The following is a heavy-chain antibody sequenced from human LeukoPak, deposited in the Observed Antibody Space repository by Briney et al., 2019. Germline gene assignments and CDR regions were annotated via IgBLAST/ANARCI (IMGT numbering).Heavy chain of an antibody. J-gene: IGHJ4*02. Sequence: KPSETLSLTCIVSGGSISSYYWSWIRQPPGKGLEWIGEINHSGSTNYNPSLKSRVTISVDTSKNQFSLKLSSVTAADTAVYYCARLGPGFPDTTVTNFDYWGQGTLVTVSS. CDR3: ARLGPGFPDTTVTNFDY. V-gene: IGHV4-34*01. CDR1: GGSISSYY. D-gene: IGHD4-17*01. CDR2: INHSGST.